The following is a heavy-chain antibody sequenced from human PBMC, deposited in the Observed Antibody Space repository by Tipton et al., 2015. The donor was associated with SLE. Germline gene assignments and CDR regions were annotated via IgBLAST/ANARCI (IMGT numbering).Heavy chain of an antibody. CDR1: GGSISSGDYY. D-gene: IGHD3-3*01. CDR3: ASAYDFWSGSSFDY. V-gene: IGHV4-30-4*01. J-gene: IGHJ4*02. Sequence: LRLSCTVSGGSISSGDYYWSWIRQPPGKGLEWIGYIYYSGSTYYNPSLKSRVTISVDTSKNQFSLKLSSVTAADTAVYYCASAYDFWSGSSFDYWGQGTLVTVSS. CDR2: IYYSGST.